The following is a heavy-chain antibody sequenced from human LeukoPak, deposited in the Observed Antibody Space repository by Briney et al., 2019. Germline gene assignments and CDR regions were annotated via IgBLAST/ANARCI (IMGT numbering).Heavy chain of an antibody. V-gene: IGHV3-74*01. CDR3: AKVLKYQLTFFDY. J-gene: IGHJ4*02. Sequence: GGSLRLSCAASGFTFSDYWMHWVRQAPGKGLVWVSRIRTDGDTSYADSVRGRFTISRDNSKNTLYLQMNSLRAEDTAVYYCAKVLKYQLTFFDYWGQGTLVTVSS. CDR2: IRTDGDT. D-gene: IGHD2-2*01. CDR1: GFTFSDYW.